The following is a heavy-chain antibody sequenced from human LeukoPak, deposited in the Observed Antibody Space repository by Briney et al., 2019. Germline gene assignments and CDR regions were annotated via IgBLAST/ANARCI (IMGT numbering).Heavy chain of an antibody. D-gene: IGHD2-2*01. CDR3: ARGTVAQDIVVVPAAI. Sequence: PSGTLSLTCAVSGGSISSSYWWTWVRPPPGKGLEWIGEIYHSGSTNYNASFKSRVNISVDKSKNQFSLKLSSVTAADTAVYYCARGTVAQDIVVVPAAIWGQGTLVTVSS. V-gene: IGHV4-4*02. CDR2: IYHSGST. CDR1: GGSISSSYW. J-gene: IGHJ4*02.